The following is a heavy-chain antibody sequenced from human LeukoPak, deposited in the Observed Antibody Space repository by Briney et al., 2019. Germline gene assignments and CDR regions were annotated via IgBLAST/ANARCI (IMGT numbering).Heavy chain of an antibody. D-gene: IGHD6-19*01. CDR2: IYYSGST. CDR3: AREIAVAGIGDAFDI. CDR1: GGSISSYY. J-gene: IGHJ3*02. Sequence: SETLSLTCTVSGGSISSYYWSWIRQPPGKGLEWIGYIYYSGSTNYNPSLKSRVTISVDTSKSQFSLKLSSVTAADTAVYYCAREIAVAGIGDAFDIWGQGTMVTVSS. V-gene: IGHV4-59*01.